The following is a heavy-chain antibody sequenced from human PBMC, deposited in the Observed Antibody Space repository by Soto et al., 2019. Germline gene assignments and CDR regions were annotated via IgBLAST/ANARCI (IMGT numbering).Heavy chain of an antibody. CDR1: GGTFSGYV. Sequence: QVQLVQSEAEVQKPGSSVKVSCRASGGTFSGYVITWVRQAPGHGLEWMGEIVPILGIPSYAQKFQGRVTIKADESTSTVYVELSNLRSEDSAVYYCARGGFYEILTGSYPIDAFHLWGQGTMVTVSS. J-gene: IGHJ3*01. CDR2: IVPILGIP. D-gene: IGHD3-9*01. CDR3: ARGGFYEILTGSYPIDAFHL. V-gene: IGHV1-69*01.